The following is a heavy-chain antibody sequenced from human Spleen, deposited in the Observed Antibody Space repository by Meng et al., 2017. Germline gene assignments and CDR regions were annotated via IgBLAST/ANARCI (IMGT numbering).Heavy chain of an antibody. CDR1: GYTFTNYR. V-gene: IGHV1-18*01. D-gene: IGHD6-13*01. Sequence: ASVKVSCKASGYTFTNYRISWVRQAPGQGLEWMGWISAYNGNTHYAQKFQGRVTITTDTSTSTVYMELSSLRSEDTAVYYCARDLNGDYSSSYFGPGYYYYGMDVWAKGPRSPSP. CDR2: ISAYNGNT. J-gene: IGHJ6*02. CDR3: ARDLNGDYSSSYFGPGYYYYGMDV.